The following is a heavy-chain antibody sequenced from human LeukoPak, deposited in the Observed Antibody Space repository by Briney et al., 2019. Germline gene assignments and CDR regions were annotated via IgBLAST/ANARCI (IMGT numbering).Heavy chain of an antibody. CDR1: GFTFSSYA. CDR2: ISSNGGST. D-gene: IGHD2-2*01. CDR3: VKDRHCMSTTCYGASDY. Sequence: GRSLRLSCSASGFTFSSYAMHWVRQAPGRGLEYVSAISSNGGSTYYTDSVKGRFTISRDNSKNTLYLQMSSLRAEDTAVYYCVKDRHCMSTTCYGASDYWGQGTLVTVSS. V-gene: IGHV3-64D*09. J-gene: IGHJ4*02.